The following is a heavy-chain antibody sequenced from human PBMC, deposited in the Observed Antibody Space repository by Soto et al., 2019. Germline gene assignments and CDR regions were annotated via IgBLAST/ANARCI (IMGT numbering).Heavy chain of an antibody. CDR2: IVGSGDNT. Sequence: GGSLRLSCAASGFTFSSYTMTWVRQAPGERLEWVSSIVGSGDNTYYADSVKGRFTISRDNAENSLYLHMNSLRVEDTALYYCAKDYYSDSNGSHFDYWGQGT. CDR3: AKDYYSDSNGSHFDY. D-gene: IGHD3-22*01. CDR1: GFTFSSYT. V-gene: IGHV3-23*01. J-gene: IGHJ4*02.